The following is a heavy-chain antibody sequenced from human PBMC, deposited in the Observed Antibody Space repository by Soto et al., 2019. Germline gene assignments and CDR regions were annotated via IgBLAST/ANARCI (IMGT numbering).Heavy chain of an antibody. CDR3: ARDGYMGARGFDY. D-gene: IGHD1-26*01. Sequence: EVQLVESGGGLVKPGGSLRLSCAASGFTFSSYSMNWVRQAPGKGLEWVSSISSSGSYIYYADSVKGRFTISRDNAKNSLYLQMNSLRAEDTAVYYCARDGYMGARGFDYWGQGTLVTVSS. CDR2: ISSSGSYI. V-gene: IGHV3-21*01. CDR1: GFTFSSYS. J-gene: IGHJ4*02.